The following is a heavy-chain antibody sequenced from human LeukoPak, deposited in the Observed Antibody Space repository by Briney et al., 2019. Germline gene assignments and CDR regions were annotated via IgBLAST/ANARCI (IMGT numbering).Heavy chain of an antibody. CDR2: IYSGGDT. Sequence: GGSLRLSCEASGSSISNTYMSWVRQAPGKGLEWVSVIYSGGDTYYADAVKGRFTISRDSFSNTLYLQMNSLRAEDTAVYYCARDGGYCSGNSCYYYYGLDVWGQGTTVTVSS. V-gene: IGHV3-53*01. J-gene: IGHJ6*02. D-gene: IGHD2-2*01. CDR3: ARDGGYCSGNSCYYYYGLDV. CDR1: GSSISNTY.